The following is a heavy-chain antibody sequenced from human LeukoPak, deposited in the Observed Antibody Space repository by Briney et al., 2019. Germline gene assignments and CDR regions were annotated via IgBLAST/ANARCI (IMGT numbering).Heavy chain of an antibody. J-gene: IGHJ5*02. Sequence: SETLSLTCTVSGGSISSYYWSWIRQPPGKGLEWIGYIYTSGSTNYNPSLKSRVTISVDTSKNQFSLKLSSVTAADTAVYYCARQQYQLPPANWFDPWGQGTLVTVSS. CDR2: IYTSGST. CDR1: GGSISSYY. V-gene: IGHV4-4*09. D-gene: IGHD2-2*01. CDR3: ARQQYQLPPANWFDP.